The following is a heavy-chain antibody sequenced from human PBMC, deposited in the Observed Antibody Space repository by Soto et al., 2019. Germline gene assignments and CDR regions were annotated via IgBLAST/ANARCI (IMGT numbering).Heavy chain of an antibody. CDR3: ARDGYCSGGSCYSVPVFDY. V-gene: IGHV3-33*01. J-gene: IGHJ4*02. CDR2: IWYDGSNK. CDR1: GFTFSSYG. D-gene: IGHD2-15*01. Sequence: QVQLVESGGGVVQPGRSLRLSCAASGFTFSSYGMHWVRQAPGKGLEWVAVIWYDGSNKYYADSVKGRFTISRDNPKNTLYLQMNSLRAEDTAVYYCARDGYCSGGSCYSVPVFDYGGQGTLVTVSS.